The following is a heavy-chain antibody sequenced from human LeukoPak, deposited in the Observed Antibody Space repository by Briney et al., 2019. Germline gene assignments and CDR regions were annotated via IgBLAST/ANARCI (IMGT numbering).Heavy chain of an antibody. Sequence: PGGSLRLSCAASGFTFSSYGMHWVRQAPGKGLEWVAVISYDGSNKYYADSVKGRFTISRDNSKNTLYLQMNSLRAEDTAVYYCAKESGSGSYQNTFDYWGQGTLVTVSS. CDR3: AKESGSGSYQNTFDY. J-gene: IGHJ4*02. D-gene: IGHD3-10*01. CDR2: ISYDGSNK. CDR1: GFTFSSYG. V-gene: IGHV3-30*18.